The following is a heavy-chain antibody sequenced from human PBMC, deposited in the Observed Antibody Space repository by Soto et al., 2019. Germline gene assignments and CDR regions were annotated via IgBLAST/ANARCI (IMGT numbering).Heavy chain of an antibody. CDR3: ARAPYSSTSFFFDH. D-gene: IGHD5-12*01. CDR1: GYSLTNNH. CDR2: INPSLGRT. J-gene: IGHJ4*02. Sequence: ASVKVSCKASGYSLTNNHMHWVRQAPGQGLEWMGIINPSLGRTNYAQKFQGRVAMTWDTSTSTFYMELSSLRSDDTAVYFCARAPYSSTSFFFDHWGQGTLVTVS. V-gene: IGHV1-46*01.